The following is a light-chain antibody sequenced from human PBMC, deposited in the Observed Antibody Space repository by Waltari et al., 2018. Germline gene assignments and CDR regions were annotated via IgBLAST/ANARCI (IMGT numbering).Light chain of an antibody. CDR1: QSLLHSDGKTY. J-gene: IGKJ2*01. CDR2: EVS. CDR3: MQGIHLPPHT. Sequence: DIVMTQTPLSLSVTHGQPASISCKSSQSLLHSDGKTYLYWYLQKPGQSPQLLIYEVSSRFSGGRDRSSGSGSETDFTLKISRVEAEDVGVYYCMQGIHLPPHTFGQVTKLEIK. V-gene: IGKV2-29*03.